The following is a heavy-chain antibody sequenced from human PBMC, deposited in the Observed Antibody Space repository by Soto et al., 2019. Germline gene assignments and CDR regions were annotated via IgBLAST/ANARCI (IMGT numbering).Heavy chain of an antibody. V-gene: IGHV3-30*03. CDR1: GFTFSSHA. CDR3: ASRQLSM. Sequence: QVQLVESGGGVVQPGRSLRLSCVASGFTFSSHAMHWVRQAPGKGLEWVAVISYDGTEKYFADSVKGRFAVSRDNSKNTLYLQRNSLRAEDTAVYYCASRQLSMWGQGTVVTVSS. J-gene: IGHJ3*01. CDR2: ISYDGTEK. D-gene: IGHD3-16*02.